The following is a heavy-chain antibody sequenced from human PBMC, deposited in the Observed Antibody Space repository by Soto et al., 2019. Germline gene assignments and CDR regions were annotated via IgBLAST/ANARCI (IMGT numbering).Heavy chain of an antibody. V-gene: IGHV3-74*01. D-gene: IGHD1-7*01. CDR2: INGDGSST. J-gene: IGHJ4*02. CDR3: ARGARNYYYFDC. CDR1: GFTFSNYW. Sequence: EVQLVESGGGLVQPGGSLRLSCVASGFTFSNYWIHWVRQAPGKGLVWVSRINGDGSSTNYADSVKGQFTISRDNAKNTVYLLMNSLRVEDTAVYYCARGARNYYYFDCWGQGTLVTVSS.